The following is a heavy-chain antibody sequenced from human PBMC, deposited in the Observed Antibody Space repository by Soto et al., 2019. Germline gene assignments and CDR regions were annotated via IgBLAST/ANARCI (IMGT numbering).Heavy chain of an antibody. V-gene: IGHV4-34*01. D-gene: IGHD2-15*01. CDR1: GGSFSGYY. CDR2: INHSGST. CDR3: ATAFTYCSGGSCYGNAFDI. J-gene: IGHJ3*02. Sequence: ESLSLTCAVYGGSFSGYYWIWIRQPPGKGLEWIGEINHSGSTNYNPSLKSRVAISVDTSKNQFSLKLSSVTAADTAVYYCATAFTYCSGGSCYGNAFDIWGQGTMVTVSS.